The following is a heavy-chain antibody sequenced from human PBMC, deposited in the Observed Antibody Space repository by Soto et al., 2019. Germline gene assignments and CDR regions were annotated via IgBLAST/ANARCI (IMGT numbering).Heavy chain of an antibody. J-gene: IGHJ4*02. V-gene: IGHV1-3*01. CDR3: ARDLGGWPDY. Sequence: ASVKVSCKASGYTFTRYGIGWARQAPGQGLEWMGWINAGNGNTKYSQKFQGRVTITRDTSASTAYMELSSLRSEDTAVYYCARDLGGWPDYWGQGTLVTV. CDR2: INAGNGNT. CDR1: GYTFTRYG. D-gene: IGHD2-15*01.